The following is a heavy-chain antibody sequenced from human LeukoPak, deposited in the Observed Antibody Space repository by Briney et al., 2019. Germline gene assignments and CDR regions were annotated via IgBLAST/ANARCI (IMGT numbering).Heavy chain of an antibody. CDR3: VRELEGGLGDY. V-gene: IGHV3-33*07. Sequence: GGSLRLSCAASGFTFSSYGMYWVRQAPGKGLEWVAVIWYDGSNKYYADSVKGRFTISRDNSENTLYLQMNSLRAEDTAVYYCVRELEGGLGDYWGQGTLVTVSS. D-gene: IGHD2-15*01. CDR2: IWYDGSNK. J-gene: IGHJ4*02. CDR1: GFTFSSYG.